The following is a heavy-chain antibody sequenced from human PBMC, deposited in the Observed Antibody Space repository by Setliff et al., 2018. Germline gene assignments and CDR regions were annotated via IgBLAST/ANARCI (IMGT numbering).Heavy chain of an antibody. CDR3: ARDLLRSSSWRPDVFDV. D-gene: IGHD6-13*01. Sequence: ASVKVSCKASGYTFTSYDINWVRQATGQGLEWMGWMNPNSGNTGYAQKFQGRVTITRNTSISTAYMELSSLIFDDTAIYYCARDLLRSSSWRPDVFDVWGQGTTVTVSS. V-gene: IGHV1-8*03. J-gene: IGHJ3*01. CDR1: GYTFTSYD. CDR2: MNPNSGNT.